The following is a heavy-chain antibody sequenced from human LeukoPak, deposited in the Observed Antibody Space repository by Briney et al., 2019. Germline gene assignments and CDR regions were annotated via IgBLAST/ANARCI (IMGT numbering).Heavy chain of an antibody. D-gene: IGHD4-17*01. Sequence: ASVKVSCKASGYTFTSYAMHWVRQAPGQRLEWMGWSNAGNGNTKYSQEFQGRVTITRDTSASTAYMELSSLRSEDTAVYYCARAYGDSLYYGMDVWGQGTTVTVSS. CDR3: ARAYGDSLYYGMDV. J-gene: IGHJ6*02. CDR1: GYTFTSYA. CDR2: SNAGNGNT. V-gene: IGHV1-3*02.